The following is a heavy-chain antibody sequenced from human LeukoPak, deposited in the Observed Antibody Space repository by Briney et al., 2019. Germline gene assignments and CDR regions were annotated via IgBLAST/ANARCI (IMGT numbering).Heavy chain of an antibody. Sequence: ASVKVSCKASGYTFTSYYMHWVRQAPGQGLEWMGIINPSGGSTSYAQKFQGRVTMTRDTSTSTVYMEPSSLRSEDTAVYYCARVNRILKSRYCSSTSCSFGLQHWGQGTLVTVSS. CDR3: ARVNRILKSRYCSSTSCSFGLQH. CDR1: GYTFTSYY. J-gene: IGHJ1*01. CDR2: INPSGGST. V-gene: IGHV1-46*01. D-gene: IGHD2-2*01.